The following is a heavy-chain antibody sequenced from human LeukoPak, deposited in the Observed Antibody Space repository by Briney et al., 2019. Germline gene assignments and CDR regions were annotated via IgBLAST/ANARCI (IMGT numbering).Heavy chain of an antibody. CDR1: GFTFHDYA. CDR2: ISGDGGST. D-gene: IGHD1-1*01. Sequence: GGSLRLSCAASGFTFHDYAIHWVRQVPGKGLEWVSLISGDGGSTYYAGSVKGRFTISRDNSKNSLYLQMNSLRTEDTALYYCAKATTSAGWDWFDPWGQGTLVTVSS. V-gene: IGHV3-43*02. J-gene: IGHJ5*02. CDR3: AKATTSAGWDWFDP.